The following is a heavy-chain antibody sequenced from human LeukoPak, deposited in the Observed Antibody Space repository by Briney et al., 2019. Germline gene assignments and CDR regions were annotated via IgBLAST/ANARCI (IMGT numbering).Heavy chain of an antibody. CDR3: ARTRRPNGSGSYLFDY. D-gene: IGHD3-10*01. V-gene: IGHV1-18*01. J-gene: IGHJ4*02. CDR2: IGAYNGNT. CDR1: GYTFTSYG. Sequence: ASVKVSCKASGYTFTSYGISWVRQAPGQGLEWMGWIGAYNGNTNYAQKLQGRVTMTTDTSTSTAYMELRSLRSDDTAVYYCARTRRPNGSGSYLFDYWGQGTLVTVSS.